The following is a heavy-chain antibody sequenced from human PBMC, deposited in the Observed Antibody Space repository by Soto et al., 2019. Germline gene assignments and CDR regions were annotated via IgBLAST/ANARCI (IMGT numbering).Heavy chain of an antibody. Sequence: SETLSLTCTFSGGSISRSSYSWGWIRQAPGKGLEWIGSLFYSGSTYYNPSLKSRVTISVDTSKNQFSLKLSSVTAADTAVYYCAILGDYGEYENYWGQGTLVTVSS. CDR1: GGSISRSSYS. V-gene: IGHV4-39*01. CDR3: AILGDYGEYENY. D-gene: IGHD4-17*01. J-gene: IGHJ4*01. CDR2: LFYSGST.